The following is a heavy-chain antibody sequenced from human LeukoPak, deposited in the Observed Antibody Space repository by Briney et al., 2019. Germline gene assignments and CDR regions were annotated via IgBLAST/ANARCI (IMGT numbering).Heavy chain of an antibody. CDR1: VDPIRSSY. D-gene: IGHD3-16*01. J-gene: IGHJ2*01. V-gene: IGHV4-59*01. CDR3: ARRGGLNRGYWYFDL. Sequence: PSETLSLTCTVSVDPIRSSYWSWIRQPPGKGLEWIGYIYYTGTTTYNPSLKSRVTISVDTSKNQFSLNLSSVTAADTAVYYCARRGGLNRGYWYFDLWGRGTLVTVSS. CDR2: IYYTGTT.